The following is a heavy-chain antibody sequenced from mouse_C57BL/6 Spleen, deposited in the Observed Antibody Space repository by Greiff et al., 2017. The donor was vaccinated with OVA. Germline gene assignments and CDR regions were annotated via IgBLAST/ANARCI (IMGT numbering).Heavy chain of an antibody. Sequence: EVKLVESGGDLVKPGGSLKLSCAASGFTFSSYGMSWVRQTPDKRLEWVATISSGGSYTYYPDSVKGRFTISRDNAKNTLYLQMSSLKSEDTAMYYCARQRVTRGYFGVWGTGTTVTVSS. CDR1: GFTFSSYG. D-gene: IGHD2-2*01. J-gene: IGHJ1*03. CDR3: ARQRVTRGYFGV. CDR2: ISSGGSYT. V-gene: IGHV5-6*01.